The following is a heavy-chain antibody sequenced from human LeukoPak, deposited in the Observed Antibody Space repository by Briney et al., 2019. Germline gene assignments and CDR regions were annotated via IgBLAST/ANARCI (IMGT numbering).Heavy chain of an antibody. D-gene: IGHD5-18*01. V-gene: IGHV3-48*01. Sequence: GGSLRLSCAASGFTFSSYSMNWVRQAPGKGLEWVSYIRSCSSTIYSSTIYYADSVKGRFTISRDNAKNSLYLQMNSLRAEDTAVYYCARDLNTAMTTPGYYYYYYMDVWGKGTTVTVSS. CDR3: ARDLNTAMTTPGYYYYYYMDV. J-gene: IGHJ6*03. CDR1: GFTFSSYS. CDR2: IRSCSSTIYSSTI.